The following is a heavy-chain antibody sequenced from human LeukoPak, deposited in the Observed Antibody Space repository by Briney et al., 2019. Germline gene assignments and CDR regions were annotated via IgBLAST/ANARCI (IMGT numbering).Heavy chain of an antibody. J-gene: IGHJ6*03. D-gene: IGHD5-24*01. V-gene: IGHV3-23*01. CDR3: AKNIWTEMATIYYYMDV. CDR1: GFTFSSYA. CDR2: ISGSAYST. Sequence: GGSLRLSCAASGFTFSSYAMSWVRQAPGKGLEWASAISGSAYSTYYADSVKGRFTISRDNSKNTLYLQMNSLRAEDTAVYYCAKNIWTEMATIYYYMDVWGKGTAVTVSS.